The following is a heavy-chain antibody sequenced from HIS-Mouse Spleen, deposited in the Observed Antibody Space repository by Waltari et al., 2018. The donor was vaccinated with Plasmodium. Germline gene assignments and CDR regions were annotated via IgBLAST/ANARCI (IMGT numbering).Heavy chain of an antibody. J-gene: IGHJ4*02. CDR3: ARQLAYYDFWSGYSRGYYFDY. Sequence: QLQLQESGPGLVKPSETLSLTCTVSAGSISSSSYYWGWYRQPQGRGLEWIGSIYYSGSNYYNQSLKIRATISVDTSKNQFSLKLRSVTAADTAVYYCARQLAYYDFWSGYSRGYYFDYWGQGTLVTVSS. CDR1: AGSISSSSYY. CDR2: IYYSGSN. D-gene: IGHD3-3*01. V-gene: IGHV4-39*01.